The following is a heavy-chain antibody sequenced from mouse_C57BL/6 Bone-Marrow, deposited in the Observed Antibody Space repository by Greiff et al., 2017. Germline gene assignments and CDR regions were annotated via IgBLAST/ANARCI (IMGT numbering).Heavy chain of an antibody. CDR3: AREAYYYGSSWYFDV. CDR2: ISDGGSYT. Sequence: EVKLMESGGGLVKPGGSLKLSCAASGFTFSSYAMSWVRQTPEKRLEWVATISDGGSYTYYPDNVKGRFTISRDNAKNNLYLQMSHLKSEDTAMYYCAREAYYYGSSWYFDVWGTGTTVTVSS. CDR1: GFTFSSYA. D-gene: IGHD1-1*01. V-gene: IGHV5-4*01. J-gene: IGHJ1*03.